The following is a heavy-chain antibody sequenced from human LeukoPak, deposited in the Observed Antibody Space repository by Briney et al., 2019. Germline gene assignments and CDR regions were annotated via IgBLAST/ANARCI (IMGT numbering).Heavy chain of an antibody. V-gene: IGHV3-7*01. D-gene: IGHD3-22*01. J-gene: IGHJ3*02. CDR2: IKQDGSEK. CDR1: GFTFSSYW. Sequence: GGSLRLSCAASGFTFSSYWMSWVRQAPGKGLEWVANIKQDGSEKYYVDSVKGRFTISRDNAKNSLYLQMNSLRAEDTAVYYCARAPLRYYGSPFDAFDIWGQGTMVTVSS. CDR3: ARAPLRYYGSPFDAFDI.